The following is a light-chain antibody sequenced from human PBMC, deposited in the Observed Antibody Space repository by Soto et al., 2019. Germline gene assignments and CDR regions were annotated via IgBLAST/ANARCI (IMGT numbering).Light chain of an antibody. CDR2: GAS. J-gene: IGKJ1*01. CDR3: QQYGSSPRT. CDR1: QSVSSSY. Sequence: EIVFEPFHSTLSLSPGERATLSCRASQSVSSSYLAWYQQKPGQAPRLLVYGASSRATGIPDRFSGSGSGTDFTLTISRLEPEDFAVYYCQQYGSSPRTFGQGTKVDIK. V-gene: IGKV3-20*01.